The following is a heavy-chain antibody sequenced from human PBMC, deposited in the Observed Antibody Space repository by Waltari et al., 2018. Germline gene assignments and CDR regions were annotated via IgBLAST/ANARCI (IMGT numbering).Heavy chain of an antibody. CDR2: IRYDGSNK. CDR3: AKGRGGSPGFFDY. D-gene: IGHD5-12*01. CDR1: GFTFSSYG. V-gene: IGHV3-30*02. Sequence: QVQLVESGGGVVQPGGSLRLSCAASGFTFSSYGMHWVRQAPGKGLGWVAFIRYDGSNKYYAYSVKGRFTISRDNSKNTLYLQMNSLRAEDTAVYYCAKGRGGSPGFFDYWGQGTLVTVSS. J-gene: IGHJ4*02.